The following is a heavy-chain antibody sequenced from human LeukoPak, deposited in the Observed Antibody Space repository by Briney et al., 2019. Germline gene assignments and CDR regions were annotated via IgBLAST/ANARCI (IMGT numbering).Heavy chain of an antibody. CDR3: ARYGSGTNPPFDY. J-gene: IGHJ4*02. CDR1: GYTFTGYY. CDR2: INPNSGGT. Sequence: ASVKVSCKASGYTFTGYYMHWMRQAPGQGLEWMGWINPNSGGTNYAQKFQGWVTMTRDTSISTAYMELSRLRSDDTAVYYCARYGSGTNPPFDYWGQGTLVTVSS. D-gene: IGHD3-10*01. V-gene: IGHV1-2*04.